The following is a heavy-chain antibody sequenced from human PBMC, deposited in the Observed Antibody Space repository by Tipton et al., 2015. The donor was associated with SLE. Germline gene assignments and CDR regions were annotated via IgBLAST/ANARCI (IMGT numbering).Heavy chain of an antibody. CDR3: ARLSPLFGDYSKYFDP. CDR1: GGSISISNYY. D-gene: IGHD4-17*01. Sequence: TLSLTCTVSGGSISISNYYWAWIRQPPGKGLEWIGNIFDSGSTYYNPSFRSRVNISVDTSKNQFSLRLTSVTAADTAVYYCARLSPLFGDYSKYFDPWGQGTLVTVSS. V-gene: IGHV4-39*07. CDR2: IFDSGST. J-gene: IGHJ5*02.